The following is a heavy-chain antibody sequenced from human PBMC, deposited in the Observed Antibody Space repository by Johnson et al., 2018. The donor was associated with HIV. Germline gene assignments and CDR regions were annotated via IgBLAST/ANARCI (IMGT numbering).Heavy chain of an antibody. J-gene: IGHJ3*02. V-gene: IGHV3-15*01. CDR2: IKSKTDGGTT. D-gene: IGHD2/OR15-2a*01. CDR1: GFTFSNAW. CDR3: ARVLITVIIPDAFDI. Sequence: VQLVESGGGLVKPGGSLRLSCAASGFTFSNAWMSWVRQAPGKGLEWVGRIKSKTDGGTTHYAESVKGRFTISRDSSKNTLYLQMNTLRAEDTAVYYCARVLITVIIPDAFDIWGQGTKVTVSS.